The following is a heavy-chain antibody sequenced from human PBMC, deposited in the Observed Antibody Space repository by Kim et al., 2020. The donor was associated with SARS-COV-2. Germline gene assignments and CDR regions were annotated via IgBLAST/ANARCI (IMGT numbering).Heavy chain of an antibody. J-gene: IGHJ4*02. V-gene: IGHV3-30*07. Sequence: SVKGRFTISRDNSKNTLYLQMNSLRAEDTAVYYCARGRGTYGTGGALDFWGQGTLVTVSS. CDR3: ARGRGTYGTGGALDF. D-gene: IGHD3-16*01.